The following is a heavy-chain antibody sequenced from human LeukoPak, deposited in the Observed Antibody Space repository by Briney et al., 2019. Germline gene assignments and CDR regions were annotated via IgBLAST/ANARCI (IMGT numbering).Heavy chain of an antibody. CDR1: GFTFSSHG. CDR3: ARDRVLHYFDY. Sequence: GGSLRLSCAASGFTFSSHGMHWVRQAPGKGLEWVAVIWYDGSDKYYTDSVKGRFTISRDNSKNTLYLQMTSLRADDTAVYYCARDRVLHYFDYWGQGALVTVSS. J-gene: IGHJ4*02. D-gene: IGHD3-16*01. V-gene: IGHV3-33*01. CDR2: IWYDGSDK.